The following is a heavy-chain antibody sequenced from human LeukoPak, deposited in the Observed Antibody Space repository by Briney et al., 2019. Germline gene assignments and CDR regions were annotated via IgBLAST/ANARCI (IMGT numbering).Heavy chain of an antibody. CDR3: ARVNPYYDSSGYTNY. V-gene: IGHV1-18*01. Sequence: ASVKVSCKASGYTFTSYGISWVRQAPGQGLEWMGWISAYNGNTNYAQKLQGRVTMTTDTSTSTAYMELRSLGSDDTAVYYCARVNPYYDSSGYTNYWGQGTLVTVSS. D-gene: IGHD3-22*01. CDR1: GYTFTSYG. J-gene: IGHJ4*02. CDR2: ISAYNGNT.